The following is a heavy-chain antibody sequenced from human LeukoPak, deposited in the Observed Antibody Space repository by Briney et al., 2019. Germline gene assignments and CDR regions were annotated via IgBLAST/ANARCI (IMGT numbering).Heavy chain of an antibody. CDR2: IYYSGST. CDR1: GGSISSGGYY. CDR3: ARGXXLIRFDX. J-gene: IGHJ5*02. Sequence: PSETLSLTCTVSGGSISSGGYYWSWIRQPPGKGLEWIGYIYYSGSTYYNPSLKSRVTISVDTSKNQFSLKLSSVTAADTAVYYXARGXXLIRFDXWGXXTXVXVSS. V-gene: IGHV4-30-4*01.